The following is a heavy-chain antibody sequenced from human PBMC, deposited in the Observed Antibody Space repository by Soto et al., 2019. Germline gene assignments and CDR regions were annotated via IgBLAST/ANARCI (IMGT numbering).Heavy chain of an antibody. V-gene: IGHV4-30-2*01. CDR1: GGSISSGGYS. D-gene: IGHD3-9*01. CDR3: ARGLAYYDILTGLYYYYGMDV. Sequence: SETLSLTCAVSGGSISSGGYSWSWIRQPPGKGLEWIGYMYHSGSTYYNPTLKSRVTISIDRSKNQFSLKLSSVTAADTAVYYCARGLAYYDILTGLYYYYGMDVWGQGTTVTVSS. J-gene: IGHJ6*02. CDR2: MYHSGST.